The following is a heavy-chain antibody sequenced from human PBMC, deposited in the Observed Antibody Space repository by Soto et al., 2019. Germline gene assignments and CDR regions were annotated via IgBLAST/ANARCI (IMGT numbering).Heavy chain of an antibody. CDR2: IYYTGST. Sequence: SETLSLTCTVSGDSISSYYWSWIRQPPGKGLEWIGYIYYTGSTYYSPSLKSRVSISVDTSKNQFSLKLSSVTAADTAVYYCARRYCSTTSCPYYFDYWGQGTLVTVSS. D-gene: IGHD2-2*01. V-gene: IGHV4-59*08. J-gene: IGHJ4*02. CDR3: ARRYCSTTSCPYYFDY. CDR1: GDSISSYY.